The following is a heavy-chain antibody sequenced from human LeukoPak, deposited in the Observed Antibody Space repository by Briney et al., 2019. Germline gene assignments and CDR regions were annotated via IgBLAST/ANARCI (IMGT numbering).Heavy chain of an antibody. CDR2: ISAYNGNT. V-gene: IGHV1-18*01. D-gene: IGHD2-15*01. Sequence: GASVKVSCKASGHTFTSYGISWVRQAPGQGLEWMGWISAYNGNTNYAQKLQGRVTMTTDTSTSTAYMELRSLRSDDTAVYYCAGCSGGSCYSVAYGMDVWGQGTTVTVSS. J-gene: IGHJ6*02. CDR3: AGCSGGSCYSVAYGMDV. CDR1: GHTFTSYG.